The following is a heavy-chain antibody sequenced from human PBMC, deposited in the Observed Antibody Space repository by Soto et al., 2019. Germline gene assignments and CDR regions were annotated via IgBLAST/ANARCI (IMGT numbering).Heavy chain of an antibody. D-gene: IGHD2-15*01. Sequence: PGGSLRLSCAASGFTFSSYGMNWVRQAPGKGLEWVAYIRGDSGDVYYVDSVKGRFTISRDNAKNSLSLQMNGLRAEDTAVYYWATVVNFNYYMYLWGQETTFTVSS. CDR2: IRGDSGDV. CDR3: ATVVNFNYYMYL. J-gene: IGHJ6*03. CDR1: GFTFSSYG. V-gene: IGHV3-21*05.